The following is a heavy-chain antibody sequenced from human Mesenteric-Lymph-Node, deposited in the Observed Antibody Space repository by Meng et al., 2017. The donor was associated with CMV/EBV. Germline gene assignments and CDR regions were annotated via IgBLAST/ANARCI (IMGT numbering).Heavy chain of an antibody. Sequence: ASVKVSCKASGYTFTDYGIIWVRQPPAQGLEWMGWISGYTGNTNYARKVQGRVTMTTDTSTSTAFLKLKNLGSDDTADYYCARDQTTAFNYWGQGTLVTVSS. V-gene: IGHV1-18*01. D-gene: IGHD4-17*01. J-gene: IGHJ4*02. CDR1: GYTFTDYG. CDR2: ISGYTGNT. CDR3: ARDQTTAFNY.